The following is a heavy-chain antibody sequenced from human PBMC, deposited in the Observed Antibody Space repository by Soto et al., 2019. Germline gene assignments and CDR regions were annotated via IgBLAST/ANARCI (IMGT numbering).Heavy chain of an antibody. J-gene: IGHJ6*02. D-gene: IGHD3-3*01. CDR2: ISGSGGST. Sequence: EVQLLESGGGLVQPGGSLRLSCAASGFTFSSYAMSWVRQAPGKGLEWVSAISGSGGSTDYADSVKGRFTISRDNAKNTVYLQMTRLRAEDTAVDYCAKDKFFFGVVTDYYYYGMDVWGQGTTVTVSS. V-gene: IGHV3-23*01. CDR1: GFTFSSYA. CDR3: AKDKFFFGVVTDYYYYGMDV.